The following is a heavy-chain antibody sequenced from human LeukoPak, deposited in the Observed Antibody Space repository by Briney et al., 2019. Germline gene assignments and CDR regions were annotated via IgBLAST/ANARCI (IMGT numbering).Heavy chain of an antibody. Sequence: GGSLRLSCEASGFTFSDYYMSWIRQAPGKGLEWVSYISSSGSSIYYADSVKGRFTISRDNAKNSLHLQMNSLRAEDTAMYYCVRDRGTYRPIDYWGQGTLVTVSS. D-gene: IGHD1-26*01. V-gene: IGHV3-11*01. CDR2: ISSSGSSI. CDR1: GFTFSDYY. J-gene: IGHJ4*02. CDR3: VRDRGTYRPIDY.